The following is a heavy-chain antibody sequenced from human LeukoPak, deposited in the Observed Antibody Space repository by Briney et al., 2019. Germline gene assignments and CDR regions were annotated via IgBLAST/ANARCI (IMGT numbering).Heavy chain of an antibody. D-gene: IGHD4-17*01. J-gene: IGHJ6*02. Sequence: SETLSLTCTVSGGSISSYYWSWIRQPAGKGLEWIGRIYTSGSTNYNPSLKSRVTMSVDTSKNQFSLKLSSVTAADTAVYYCARARVGLREYYYYYGMDVWGQGTTVTVSS. CDR3: ARARVGLREYYYYYGMDV. CDR2: IYTSGST. V-gene: IGHV4-4*07. CDR1: GGSISSYY.